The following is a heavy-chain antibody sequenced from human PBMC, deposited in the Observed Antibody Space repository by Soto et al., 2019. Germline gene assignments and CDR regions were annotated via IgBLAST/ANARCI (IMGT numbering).Heavy chain of an antibody. V-gene: IGHV4-30-2*01. CDR2: VYHSGAT. D-gene: IGHD3-3*01. J-gene: IGHJ6*02. CDR1: GGSISTSDYT. Sequence: SETLSLTCAVSGGSISTSDYTWSWIRQPPGRGLEWIGSVYHSGATHYIPSLKNRLTMSLDKSKNQFSLDLTSVTAADTAVYYCVRERTIFGVAPGGGVDVWGQGTTVTVS. CDR3: VRERTIFGVAPGGGVDV.